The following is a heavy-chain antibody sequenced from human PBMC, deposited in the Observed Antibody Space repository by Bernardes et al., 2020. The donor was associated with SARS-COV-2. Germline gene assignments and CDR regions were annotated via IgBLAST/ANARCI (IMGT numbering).Heavy chain of an antibody. V-gene: IGHV4-59*01. D-gene: IGHD5-18*01. Sequence: SETLSLTCTVSGGSISSYYWSWIRQPPGKGLEWIGYIYYSGSTNYNPSLKSRVTISVDTSKNQFSLKLSSVTAADTAVYYCARGVIGKSYGYDNWFDPWGQGTLGTVST. J-gene: IGHJ5*02. CDR2: IYYSGST. CDR1: GGSISSYY. CDR3: ARGVIGKSYGYDNWFDP.